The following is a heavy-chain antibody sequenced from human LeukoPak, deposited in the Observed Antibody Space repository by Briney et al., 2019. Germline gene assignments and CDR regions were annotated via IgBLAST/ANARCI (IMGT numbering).Heavy chain of an antibody. CDR1: GGSFSGYY. CDR3: ARGVAVVVVPAAIDPPRNWFDP. D-gene: IGHD2-2*01. J-gene: IGHJ5*02. CDR2: INHSGST. V-gene: IGHV4-34*01. Sequence: SETLSLTCAVYGGSFSGYYWSWIRQPPGKGLVWIGEINHSGSTNYNPSLKSRVTISVDTSKNQFSLKLSSVTAADTAVYYCARGVAVVVVPAAIDPPRNWFDPWGQGTLVTVSS.